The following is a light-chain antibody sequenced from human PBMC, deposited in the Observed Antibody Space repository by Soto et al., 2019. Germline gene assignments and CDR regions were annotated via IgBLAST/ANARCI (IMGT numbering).Light chain of an antibody. J-gene: IGKJ1*01. CDR1: QSISSC. CDR3: QQIYAAPVM. V-gene: IGKV1-39*01. CDR2: AAS. Sequence: DIQMTQSPSSLSASVGDRVTITCRASQSISSCLSWYQQKPGKAPKLLIYAASNLQSGVPSRFSGSESGTDFILTISSLQPEDFATYYCQQIYAAPVMFGQGTKVEIK.